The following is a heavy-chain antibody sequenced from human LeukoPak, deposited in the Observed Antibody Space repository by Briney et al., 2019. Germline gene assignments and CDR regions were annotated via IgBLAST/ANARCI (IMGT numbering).Heavy chain of an antibody. J-gene: IGHJ4*02. Sequence: SETLSLTCTVSGGSISSYYWSWIRQLPGKGLEWIGYIYYSGSTNYNPSLKSRVTISVDTSKNQFSLKLSSVTAADTAVYYCARRGYCSGGSCYWSYYFDYWGQGILVTVSS. CDR2: IYYSGST. D-gene: IGHD2-15*01. V-gene: IGHV4-59*08. CDR3: ARRGYCSGGSCYWSYYFDY. CDR1: GGSISSYY.